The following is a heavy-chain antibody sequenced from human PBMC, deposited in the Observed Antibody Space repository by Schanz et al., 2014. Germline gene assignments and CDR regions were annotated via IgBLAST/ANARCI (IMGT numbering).Heavy chain of an antibody. Sequence: EVQLVESGGGLVQPGGSLRLSCAASGVTFSSHVMTWVRQAPGKGLEWVSGISGSGGSTYYADSVKGRFSIPRDNSKNTLYLQMNSLRAEDTAVYYCAKIRYDSSGYYLPYYGMDVWGQGTTVTVS. CDR2: ISGSGGST. D-gene: IGHD3-22*01. V-gene: IGHV3-23*04. J-gene: IGHJ6*02. CDR3: AKIRYDSSGYYLPYYGMDV. CDR1: GVTFSSHV.